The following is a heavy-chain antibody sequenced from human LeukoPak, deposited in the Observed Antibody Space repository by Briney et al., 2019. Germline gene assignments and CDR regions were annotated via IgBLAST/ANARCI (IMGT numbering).Heavy chain of an antibody. Sequence: GGSLRLSCAASGFTFSSYAMSWVRQAPGKGLEWVPAISGSGGSTYYADSVKGRFTISRDNSKNTLYLQMNSLRAEDTAVYYCAKDPSNCSSTSCNYFDYWGQGTLVTVSS. D-gene: IGHD2-2*01. CDR3: AKDPSNCSSTSCNYFDY. CDR1: GFTFSSYA. V-gene: IGHV3-23*01. J-gene: IGHJ4*02. CDR2: ISGSGGST.